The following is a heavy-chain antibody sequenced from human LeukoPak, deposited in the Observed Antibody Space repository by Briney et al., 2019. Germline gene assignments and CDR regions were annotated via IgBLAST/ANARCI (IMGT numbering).Heavy chain of an antibody. CDR3: ARGGYTGAFDI. V-gene: IGHV3-74*01. D-gene: IGHD5-18*01. Sequence: PGGSLRLSCAASGFTFSSYWMHWVRQAPGKGLVWVSRINGDGSSTSYADSARGRFTISRDNAKNTLYLQMNSLRAEDTAVYYCARGGYTGAFDIWGQGAMVTVSS. J-gene: IGHJ3*02. CDR2: INGDGSST. CDR1: GFTFSSYW.